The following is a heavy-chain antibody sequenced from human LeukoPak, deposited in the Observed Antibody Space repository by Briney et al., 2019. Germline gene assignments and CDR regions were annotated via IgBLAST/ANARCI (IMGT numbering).Heavy chain of an antibody. CDR2: MIGNGGGDT. V-gene: IGHV3-23*01. CDR3: VKDYPDGPLLGHTESFIDY. Sequence: GGSLRLSCEASGFTFSTYAMSWVRQGPGKGLEWVSGMIGNGGGDTFYAESVKGRFTISRDDSTNTLFLQMNSLRGEDTAVYYCVKDYPDGPLLGHTESFIDYWGQGTLVTVSS. CDR1: GFTFSTYA. J-gene: IGHJ4*02. D-gene: IGHD3-10*01.